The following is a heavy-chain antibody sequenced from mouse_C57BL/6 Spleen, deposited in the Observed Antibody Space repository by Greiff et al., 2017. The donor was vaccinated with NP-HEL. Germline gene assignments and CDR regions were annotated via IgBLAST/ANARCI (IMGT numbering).Heavy chain of an antibody. CDR2: INYDGSST. J-gene: IGHJ2*01. V-gene: IGHV5-16*01. CDR3: ARDRDYYGLDY. CDR1: GFTFSDYY. D-gene: IGHD1-1*01. Sequence: EVKLVESEGGLVQPGSSMKLSCTASGFTFSDYYMAWVRQVPEKGLEWVANINYDGSSTYYLDSLKSRFIISRDNAKNILYLQMSSLKSEDTATYYCARDRDYYGLDYWGQGTTLTVSS.